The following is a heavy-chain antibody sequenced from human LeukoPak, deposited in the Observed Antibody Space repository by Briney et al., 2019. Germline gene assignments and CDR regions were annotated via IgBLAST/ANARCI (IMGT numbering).Heavy chain of an antibody. V-gene: IGHV1-46*01. CDR1: GYTFTSYY. Sequence: GASVKVSCKASGYTFTSYYMHWVRQAPGQGLEWMGIINPSGGSTSYAQKFQGRVTMTRDTSTSTVYMELSSLRSEDTAVYYCARWEGAYYDSSGGAFDIWGQGTMVTVSS. CDR3: ARWEGAYYDSSGGAFDI. CDR2: INPSGGST. D-gene: IGHD3-22*01. J-gene: IGHJ3*02.